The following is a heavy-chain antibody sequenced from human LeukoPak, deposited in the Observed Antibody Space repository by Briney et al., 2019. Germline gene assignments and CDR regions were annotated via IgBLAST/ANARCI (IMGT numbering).Heavy chain of an antibody. V-gene: IGHV3-74*01. J-gene: IGHJ3*02. D-gene: IGHD6-19*01. CDR1: GFTFSSYW. Sequence: TGGSLRLSCAASGFTFSSYWMHWVRQAPGKGLVWVSRINSDGSSTSYADSVKGRFTISRDNAKNTLYLQMNSLRAEDTAVYYCARPYSSGWYDDAFDIWGQGTMVTVSS. CDR3: ARPYSSGWYDDAFDI. CDR2: INSDGSST.